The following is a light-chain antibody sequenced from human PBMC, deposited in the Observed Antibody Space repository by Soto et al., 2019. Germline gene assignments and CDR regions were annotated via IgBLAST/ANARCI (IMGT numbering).Light chain of an antibody. CDR1: QSVSSN. CDR3: QQYNNWPPGT. V-gene: IGKV3-15*01. J-gene: IGKJ4*01. Sequence: EIVMTQSPATLSVSPGERATLSCRASQSVSSNLAWYQQKPGQAPRLLNYGASTRATGIPARFSGSGSGTEFTLTISSLQSEDFAVYYCQQYNNWPPGTFGGGTKVEIK. CDR2: GAS.